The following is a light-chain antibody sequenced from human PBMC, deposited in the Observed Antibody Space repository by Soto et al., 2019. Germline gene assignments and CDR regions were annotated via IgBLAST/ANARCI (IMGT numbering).Light chain of an antibody. J-gene: IGKJ1*01. V-gene: IGKV1-5*03. Sequence: DIQMTQSPSTLSASVGDRVTITCRASQSISDWLAWYQQKPGKAPNLLVYKASTLESGVPARFSGSGSGTEFSLTISSLQADDFATYYCQQFKRNPWTFGQGTRVEIK. CDR1: QSISDW. CDR2: KAS. CDR3: QQFKRNPWT.